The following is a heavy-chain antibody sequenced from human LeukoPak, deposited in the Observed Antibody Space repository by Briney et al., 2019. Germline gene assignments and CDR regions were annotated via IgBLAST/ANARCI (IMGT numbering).Heavy chain of an antibody. CDR1: GGSFSGYY. CDR2: INHSGST. V-gene: IGHV4-34*01. CDR3: ARQSRRYVYYDSSGLYYFDY. Sequence: SETLSLTCAVYGGSFSGYYWSWIRQPPGKGLEWIVEINHSGSTNYNPSLKSRVTISVDTSKNQFSLKLSSVTAADTAVYYCARQSRRYVYYDSSGLYYFDYWGQGTLVTVSS. D-gene: IGHD3-22*01. J-gene: IGHJ4*02.